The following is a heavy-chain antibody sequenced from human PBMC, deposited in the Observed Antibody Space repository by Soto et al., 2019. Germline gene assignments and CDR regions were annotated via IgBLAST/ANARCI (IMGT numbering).Heavy chain of an antibody. D-gene: IGHD6-13*01. CDR1: GDSVSSNSAA. V-gene: IGHV6-1*01. Sequence: SQTLSLTCAISGDSVSSNSAAWNWIRQSPSRGLEWLGRTYYRSKWYNDYAVSVKSRITINPDTSKNQFSLQLNSVTPEDTAVHYCARGDSSSWYPYYYYYGMDVWGQGTTVTVSS. J-gene: IGHJ6*02. CDR2: TYYRSKWYN. CDR3: ARGDSSSWYPYYYYYGMDV.